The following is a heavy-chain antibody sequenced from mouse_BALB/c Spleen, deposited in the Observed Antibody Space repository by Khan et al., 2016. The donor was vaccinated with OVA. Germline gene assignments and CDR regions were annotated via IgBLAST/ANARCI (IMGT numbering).Heavy chain of an antibody. J-gene: IGHJ2*01. Sequence: VKLEVSGPGLVAPSQSLSITCTVSGVSLTSYGVHWVRQPPGTGLEWLGVIWAGGSTNYNSALMSRLSISKDNSKSQVFLKMNSLQTDDTAMYYCARLEDIWGQGTTLTVSS. CDR1: GVSLTSYG. CDR3: ARLEDI. CDR2: IWAGGST. V-gene: IGHV2-9*02. D-gene: IGHD1-3*01.